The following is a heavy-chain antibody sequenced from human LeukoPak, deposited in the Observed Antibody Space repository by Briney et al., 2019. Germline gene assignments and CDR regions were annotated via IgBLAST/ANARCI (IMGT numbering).Heavy chain of an antibody. J-gene: IGHJ5*02. CDR2: INHSGST. V-gene: IGHV4-34*01. CDR3: ARGAPLTNWFDP. CDR1: GGSFSGYY. Sequence: SETLSLTCAVYGGSFSGYYWSWIRQPPGKGLEWIGEINHSGSTNYNPSLKSRVTISVDTSKNQFSLKLSSVTAADTAVYYCARGAPLTNWFDPWGQGTLVTVSS.